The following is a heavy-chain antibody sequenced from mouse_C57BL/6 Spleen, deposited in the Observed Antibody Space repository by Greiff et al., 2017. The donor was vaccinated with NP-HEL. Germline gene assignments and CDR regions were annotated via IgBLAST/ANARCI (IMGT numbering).Heavy chain of an antibody. CDR2: INPNNGGT. D-gene: IGHD1-1*01. V-gene: IGHV1-22*01. Sequence: EVQVVESGPELVKPGASVKMSCKASGYTFTDYNMHWVKQSHGKSLEWIGYINPNNGGTSYNQKFKGKATLTVNKSSSTAYMELRSLTSEDSAVYYCATNYYGSSYAMDYWGQGTSVTVSS. J-gene: IGHJ4*01. CDR1: GYTFTDYN. CDR3: ATNYYGSSYAMDY.